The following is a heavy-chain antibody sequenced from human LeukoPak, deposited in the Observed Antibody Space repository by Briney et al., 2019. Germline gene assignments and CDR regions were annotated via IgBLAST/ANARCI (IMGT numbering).Heavy chain of an antibody. D-gene: IGHD3-3*01. J-gene: IGHJ3*02. CDR1: GGSFSGYY. Sequence: SETLSLTCAVYGGSFSGYYWSWIRQPPGKGLEWIGEINHSGSTNYNPSLKSRVTISVDTSKNQFSLKLSSVTAADTAVYYCARWYYDFWSGYSSHAFDIWGQGTMVTVSS. V-gene: IGHV4-34*01. CDR3: ARWYYDFWSGYSSHAFDI. CDR2: INHSGST.